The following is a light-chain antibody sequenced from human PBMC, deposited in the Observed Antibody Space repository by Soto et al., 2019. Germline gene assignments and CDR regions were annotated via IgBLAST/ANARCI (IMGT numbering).Light chain of an antibody. CDR3: QVYGSWT. CDR1: QSVSSN. Sequence: EIVMTQSPATLSVSPGERATLSCRASQSVSSNLAWYQQKPGQAPRLLIYGASTRATAIPARFSGSGSGTELTLTISRLEAEDCAVYYCQVYGSWTFGQGTKVEIK. J-gene: IGKJ1*01. V-gene: IGKV3-15*01. CDR2: GAS.